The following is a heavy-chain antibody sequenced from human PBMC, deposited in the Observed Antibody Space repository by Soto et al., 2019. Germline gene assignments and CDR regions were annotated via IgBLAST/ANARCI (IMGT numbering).Heavy chain of an antibody. CDR1: GFTFSNYA. CDR3: AKRTGRYPYYYYAMDV. J-gene: IGHJ6*02. V-gene: IGHV3-23*01. Sequence: QPGGSLRLSCAASGFTFSNYAMSWVRQAPGKGLEWVSAISGSGGTTYYADSVKGRFTLSRDNSKDTLYLQMKSLRAEDTAVYYCAKRTGRYPYYYYAMDVWGQGTTVTVSS. CDR2: ISGSGGTT. D-gene: IGHD3-16*02.